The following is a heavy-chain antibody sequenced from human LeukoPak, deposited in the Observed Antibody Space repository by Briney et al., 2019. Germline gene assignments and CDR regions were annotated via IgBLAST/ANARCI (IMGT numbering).Heavy chain of an antibody. J-gene: IGHJ4*02. D-gene: IGHD6-19*01. V-gene: IGHV3-30*03. CDR1: GFTFSSYG. CDR2: ISYDGSNK. CDR3: ARAVADYFDY. Sequence: GGSLRLSCAASGFTFSSYGMHWVRQAPGKGLEWVAVISYDGSNKYYADSVKGRFTISRDNSKNTLYLQMNSPRAEDTAVYYCARAVADYFDYWGQGTLVTVSS.